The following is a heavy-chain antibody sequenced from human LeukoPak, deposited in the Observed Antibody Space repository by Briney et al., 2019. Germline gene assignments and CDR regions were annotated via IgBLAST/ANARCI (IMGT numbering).Heavy chain of an antibody. CDR1: GFTVSSNY. CDR3: AREKESSFDY. J-gene: IGHJ4*02. CDR2: IYSGGST. Sequence: PGGSLRLSCAAPGFTVSSNYMSWVRQAPGKGLEWVSVIYSGGSTYYADSVKGRFTISRDNSKNTLYLQTNSLRAEDTAVYYCAREKESSFDYWGQGTLVTVSS. V-gene: IGHV3-53*01. D-gene: IGHD3-10*01.